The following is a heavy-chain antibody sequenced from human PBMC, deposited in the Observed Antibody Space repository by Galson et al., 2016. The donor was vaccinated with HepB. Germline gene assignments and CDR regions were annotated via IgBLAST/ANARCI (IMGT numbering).Heavy chain of an antibody. CDR2: IIPIFGTT. D-gene: IGHD6-13*01. CDR3: ARDPGVAAAGHYNGLDV. J-gene: IGHJ6*02. V-gene: IGHV1-69*13. CDR1: GDTFSSYA. Sequence: SVKVSCKASGDTFSSYAISWVRQAPGQGLEWMGGIIPIFGTTNYAQKFQGRVTITADESTSTAYVELSSLGSEDTAVYYCARDPGVAAAGHYNGLDVWGQASTVTVSS.